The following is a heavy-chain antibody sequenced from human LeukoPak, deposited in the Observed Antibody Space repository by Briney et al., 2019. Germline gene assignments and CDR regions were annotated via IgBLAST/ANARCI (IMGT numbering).Heavy chain of an antibody. J-gene: IGHJ4*02. Sequence: TTGGSLRLSCAASGFTFSSYSMNWVRQAPGKGLEWVSSISSSSSYIYYADSVKGRFTISRDNAKNSLYLQMNSLRVEDTAVYYCARDPGIAAAGTVGYFDSWGQGILVTVSS. V-gene: IGHV3-21*01. CDR2: ISSSSSYI. CDR3: ARDPGIAAAGTVGYFDS. CDR1: GFTFSSYS. D-gene: IGHD6-13*01.